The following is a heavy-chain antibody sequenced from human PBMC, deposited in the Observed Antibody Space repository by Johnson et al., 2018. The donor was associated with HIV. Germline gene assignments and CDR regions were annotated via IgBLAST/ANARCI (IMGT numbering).Heavy chain of an antibody. CDR3: TRQADI. CDR1: GFTFSSYD. V-gene: IGHV3-73*01. J-gene: IGHJ3*02. CDR2: IRSKANSYAT. Sequence: VQLVESGGGLVQPGGSLRLSCAASGFTFSSYDMHWVRQATGKGLEWVGRIRSKANSYATAYAASVKGRFTISRDDSKNTAYLQMNSLKTEDTAVYYCTRQADIWGQGTMVTVSS.